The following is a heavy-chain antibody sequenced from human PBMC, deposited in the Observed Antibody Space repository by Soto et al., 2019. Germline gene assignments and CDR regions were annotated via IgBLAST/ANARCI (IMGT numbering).Heavy chain of an antibody. J-gene: IGHJ6*02. V-gene: IGHV3-23*01. Sequence: GGSLRLSCAASGFTFSSYAMSWVRQAPGKGLEWVSAISGSGGSTHYADSVKGRFTISRDNSKNTLYLQMNSLRAEDTAVYYCAKDGMVRGVIYSYYYYGMDVWGQGTTVTVSS. CDR1: GFTFSSYA. D-gene: IGHD3-10*01. CDR2: ISGSGGST. CDR3: AKDGMVRGVIYSYYYYGMDV.